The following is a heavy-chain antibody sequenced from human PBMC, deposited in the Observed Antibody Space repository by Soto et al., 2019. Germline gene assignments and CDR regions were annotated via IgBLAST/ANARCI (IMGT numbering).Heavy chain of an antibody. V-gene: IGHV4-39*01. J-gene: IGHJ3*02. Sequence: SETLSLTCTVAGDSIHSSTYYWGWIRQPPGKGLEWIGSIYYSGSTYYNPSLKSRVTISVDTSKNQFSLKLSSVTAADTAVYYCAKGGSGSYSNAFDIWGQGPMVT. CDR2: IYYSGST. CDR1: GDSIHSSTYY. CDR3: AKGGSGSYSNAFDI. D-gene: IGHD3-10*01.